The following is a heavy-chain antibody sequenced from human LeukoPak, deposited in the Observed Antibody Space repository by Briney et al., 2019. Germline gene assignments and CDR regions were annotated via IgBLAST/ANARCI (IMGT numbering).Heavy chain of an antibody. J-gene: IGHJ4*02. CDR3: ARVGDYDYGDQVFDY. V-gene: IGHV4-4*07. CDR2: IYTSGST. D-gene: IGHD4-17*01. Sequence: SETLSLTCTVSGGSISSYYWSWIRQPAGKGLEWIGRIYTSGSTNYNPSLKSRVTISVDTSKNQFSLRLTSVTAADTAVYYCARVGDYDYGDQVFDYWGQGTLVTVSS. CDR1: GGSISSYY.